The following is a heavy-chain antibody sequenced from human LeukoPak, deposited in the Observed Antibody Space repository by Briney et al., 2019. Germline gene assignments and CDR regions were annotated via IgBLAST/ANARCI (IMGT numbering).Heavy chain of an antibody. V-gene: IGHV4-30-2*01. CDR1: GGSISSGGYS. Sequence: PSQTLSLTCAVSGGSISSGGYSWSWIRQPPGKGLEWIGYIYHSGSTYYNPSLKSRVTISVDKSKNQFSLKLSSVTAADTAVYYCATHIYGPLDYWGQGTLVTVSS. J-gene: IGHJ4*02. CDR2: IYHSGST. D-gene: IGHD2-21*01. CDR3: ATHIYGPLDY.